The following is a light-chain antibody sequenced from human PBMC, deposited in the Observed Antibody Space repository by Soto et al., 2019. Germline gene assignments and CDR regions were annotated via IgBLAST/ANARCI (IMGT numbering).Light chain of an antibody. Sequence: IVLSHSPGTLSLSTGERATLSCRASQSGSSSYLAWSQQKTRQDPTLLLYGAASRPTDIPARLSGSGSGTAFTPLISSLEPEDYSLYYCRQRSYWPSTFGQGTRLDIK. CDR1: QSGSSSY. CDR3: RQRSYWPST. CDR2: GAA. J-gene: IGKJ5*01. V-gene: IGKV3D-20*02.